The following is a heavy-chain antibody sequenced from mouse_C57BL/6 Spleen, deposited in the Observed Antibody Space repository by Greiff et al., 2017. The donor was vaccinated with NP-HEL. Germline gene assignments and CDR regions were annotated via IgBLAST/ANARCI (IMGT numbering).Heavy chain of an antibody. Sequence: QVQLQQSGAELVKPGASVKMSCKASGYTFTSYWITWVKQRPGQGLEWIGDIYPGSGSTNYNEKFKSKATLTVDTSSSTAYMQLSSLTSEDSAVYYCARGGFYYGSRVYAMDYWGQGTSVTVSS. CDR2: IYPGSGST. J-gene: IGHJ4*01. CDR1: GYTFTSYW. D-gene: IGHD1-1*01. CDR3: ARGGFYYGSRVYAMDY. V-gene: IGHV1-55*01.